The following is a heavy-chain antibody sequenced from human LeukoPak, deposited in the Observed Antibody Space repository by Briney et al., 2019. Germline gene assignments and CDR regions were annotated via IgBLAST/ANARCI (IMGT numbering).Heavy chain of an antibody. CDR1: GFTFSRYL. CDR2: IKEDGSEG. D-gene: IGHD3-16*01. CDR3: ARDSGGNDY. V-gene: IGHV3-7*01. J-gene: IGHJ4*02. Sequence: GGSLRLSCATSGFTFSRYLMTWVRQAPGKGLECVATIKEDGSEGYYVNSVKGRFTISRDNAKNSVFLQMNNLRVEDTAMYYCARDSGGNDYWGQGLLVTVSS.